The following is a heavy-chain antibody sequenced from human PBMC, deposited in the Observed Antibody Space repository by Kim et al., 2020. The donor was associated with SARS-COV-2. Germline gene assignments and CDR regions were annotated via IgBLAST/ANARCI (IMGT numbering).Heavy chain of an antibody. V-gene: IGHV3-7*01. J-gene: IGHJ4*02. D-gene: IGHD3-3*01. CDR1: EFTFSSYW. CDR3: AGGPGFFVHY. CDR2: IKRDGSAK. Sequence: GGSLRLSCAASEFTFSSYWMNWVRQAPGKGLEWVANIKRDGSAKYYVDSVKGRFTISRDNAKKSLYLQMDSLRAEDTAVYYCAGGPGFFVHYWGQGTLVTVSS.